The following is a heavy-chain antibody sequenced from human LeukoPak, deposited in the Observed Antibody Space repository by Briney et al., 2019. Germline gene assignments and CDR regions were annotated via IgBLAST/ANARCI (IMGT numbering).Heavy chain of an antibody. CDR3: TRRQSQGSTTYWYFDL. CDR2: IYTSGST. J-gene: IGHJ2*01. D-gene: IGHD6-13*01. CDR1: GGSISSYY. V-gene: IGHV4-4*07. Sequence: SETLSLTCTVSGGSISSYYWSWIRQPAGKGLEWIGRIYTSGSTNYNPSLKSRVTMSVDTSKNQFSLKLSSVTAADTAVYYCTRRQSQGSTTYWYFDLWGRGTQVTVSS.